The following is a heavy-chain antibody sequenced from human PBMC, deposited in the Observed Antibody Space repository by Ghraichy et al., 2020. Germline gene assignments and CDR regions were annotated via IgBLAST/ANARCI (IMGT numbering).Heavy chain of an antibody. V-gene: IGHV4-59*08. D-gene: IGHD5-18*01. J-gene: IGHJ6*02. CDR3: ARRGRGYSLYFYGLDI. CDR1: GGSIRSYY. CDR2: VYYNGNT. Sequence: SQTPSLTCTVSGGSIRSYYWSWIRHPPGKGLEWIGYVYYNGNTDYSPSLKSRAAISVDTSKNQFSLRLTSVTAADTAVYYCARRGRGYSLYFYGLDIWGQGTTVTVSS.